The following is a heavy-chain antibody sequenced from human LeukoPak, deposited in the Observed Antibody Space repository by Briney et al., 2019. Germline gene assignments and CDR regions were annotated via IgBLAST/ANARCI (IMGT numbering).Heavy chain of an antibody. V-gene: IGHV4-31*03. CDR1: GGSISSGGYY. Sequence: KPSETLSLTCTVSGGSISSGGYYWSWLRQRPGKGLEWIGYIYYSGSTYYNPSLKSRVTISVDTSKNQFSLKLSSVTAADTAVYYCASSRGWVDAFDIWGQGTMVTVSS. J-gene: IGHJ3*02. CDR3: ASSRGWVDAFDI. D-gene: IGHD1-26*01. CDR2: IYYSGST.